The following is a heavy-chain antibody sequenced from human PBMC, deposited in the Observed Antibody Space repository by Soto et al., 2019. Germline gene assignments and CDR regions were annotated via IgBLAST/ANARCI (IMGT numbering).Heavy chain of an antibody. CDR1: GGSFSGYY. CDR2: INHSGST. Sequence: ASETLSLTCAVYGGSFSGYYWSWIRQPPGKGLEWIGEINHSGSTNYNPSLKSRVTISVDTSKNQFSLKLSSVTAADTAVYYCARGRTVTNYYYYMDVWGKGTTVTVSS. D-gene: IGHD4-17*01. V-gene: IGHV4-34*01. J-gene: IGHJ6*03. CDR3: ARGRTVTNYYYYMDV.